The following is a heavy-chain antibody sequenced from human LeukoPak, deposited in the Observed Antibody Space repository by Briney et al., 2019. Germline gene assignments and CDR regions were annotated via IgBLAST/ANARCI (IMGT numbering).Heavy chain of an antibody. CDR3: ARDHWIGQYVFTP. Sequence: GGSLRLSCAASGFTFSSYWMSWVRQAPGKGLEWGSSISSGGTYIYYADSVKGRFTISRDDARNSVYLQMNSLRAEDTAVYYCARDHWIGQYVFTPWGQGALVTVSS. J-gene: IGHJ1*01. CDR1: GFTFSSYW. CDR2: ISSGGTYI. V-gene: IGHV3-21*01. D-gene: IGHD3-3*01.